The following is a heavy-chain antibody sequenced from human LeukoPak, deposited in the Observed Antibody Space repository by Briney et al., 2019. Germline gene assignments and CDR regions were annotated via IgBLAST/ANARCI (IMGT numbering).Heavy chain of an antibody. V-gene: IGHV3-23*01. CDR2: LTTSGGNT. CDR3: AKVSYSDSSGFDF. D-gene: IGHD3-22*01. CDR1: GFTFSHYA. J-gene: IGHJ4*02. Sequence: GGSLRLSCGASGFTFSHYAMTWVRQAPGKGLEWVSSLTTSGGNTYYADSVKGRFTISRDDSKNTLSLQMNNLGPDDTAVYYCAKVSYSDSSGFDFWGQGTLVAVSS.